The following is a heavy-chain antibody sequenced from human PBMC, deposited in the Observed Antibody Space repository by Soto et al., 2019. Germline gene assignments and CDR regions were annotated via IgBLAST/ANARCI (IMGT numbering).Heavy chain of an antibody. CDR2: ISYDGSNK. J-gene: IGHJ1*01. V-gene: IGHV3-30*18. D-gene: IGHD4-17*01. CDR1: GFTFSSYG. Sequence: QVQLVESGGGVVQPGRSLRLSCAASGFTFSSYGMHWVRHAPGKGLEWVAVISYDGSNKYYADSVKGRFTISRDNSKNTLYLQMNSLRAEDTAVYYCAKDDYALEYFQHWGQGTLVTVSS. CDR3: AKDDYALEYFQH.